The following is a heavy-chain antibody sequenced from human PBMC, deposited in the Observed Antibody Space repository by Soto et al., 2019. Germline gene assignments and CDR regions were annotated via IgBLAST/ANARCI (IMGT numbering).Heavy chain of an antibody. CDR3: AKATATGGGAFDI. Sequence: EVQMFESGGGLAPPGGSLRLSCAASGLICSSYDMSWVRQAPGKGLEWVSTILVDGRTFYVDSVEGRFTISRDSSQNTVYLQMNSLTAGDTALYYCAKATATGGGAFDICGQGTMVTVSS. D-gene: IGHD2-8*02. V-gene: IGHV3-23*01. CDR2: ILVDGRT. CDR1: GLICSSYD. J-gene: IGHJ3*02.